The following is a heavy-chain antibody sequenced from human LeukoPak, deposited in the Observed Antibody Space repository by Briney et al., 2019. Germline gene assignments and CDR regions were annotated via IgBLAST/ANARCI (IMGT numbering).Heavy chain of an antibody. Sequence: GASVKVSCKASGGTFSSYAISWVRQAPGQGLEWMGGIIPIFGTANYAQKFQGRVTITTDESTSTAYMELSSLRSEDTAVYYCAREVSITGTTYPPAYYYYMDVWGKGTTVTVSS. D-gene: IGHD1-7*01. V-gene: IGHV1-69*05. J-gene: IGHJ6*03. CDR1: GGTFSSYA. CDR2: IIPIFGTA. CDR3: AREVSITGTTYPPAYYYYMDV.